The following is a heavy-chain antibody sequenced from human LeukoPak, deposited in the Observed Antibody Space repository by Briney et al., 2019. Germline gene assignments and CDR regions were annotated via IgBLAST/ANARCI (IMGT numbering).Heavy chain of an antibody. CDR1: GFTFGSYG. CDR2: IRYDGSNK. D-gene: IGHD6-19*01. J-gene: IGHJ3*02. V-gene: IGHV3-30*02. Sequence: GGSLRLSCAASGFTFGSYGMHWVRQAPGKGLEWVAFIRYDGSNKYYADSVKGRFTISGDNSKNTLYLQMNSLRAEDTAVYYCAKDSSVFIAVAGTGDAFDIRGQGTMVTVSS. CDR3: AKDSSVFIAVAGTGDAFDI.